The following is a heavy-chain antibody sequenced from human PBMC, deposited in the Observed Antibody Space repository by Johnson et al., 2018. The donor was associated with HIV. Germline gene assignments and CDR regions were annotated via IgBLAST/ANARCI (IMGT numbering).Heavy chain of an antibody. CDR2: IKQDGSEK. CDR3: ARGTLAAFDI. Sequence: VQLVESGGGVVQPGTSLRLSCAASGFTFTSFAMHWVRQAPGKGLEWVANIKQDGSEKYYVDSVKGRFTISRDNAKNSLYLQMNSLRAEDTAVYYCARGTLAAFDIWGQGTMVTVSS. V-gene: IGHV3-7*03. D-gene: IGHD2-2*01. J-gene: IGHJ3*02. CDR1: GFTFTSFA.